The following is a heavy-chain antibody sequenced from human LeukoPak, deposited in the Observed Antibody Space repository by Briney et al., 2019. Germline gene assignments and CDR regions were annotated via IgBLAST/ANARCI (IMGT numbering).Heavy chain of an antibody. CDR1: GGSISSSSYY. J-gene: IGHJ5*02. V-gene: IGHV4-39*01. CDR2: IYYSGST. Sequence: PSETLSLTCTVSGGSISSSSYYWGWIRQPPGKGLEWIGSIYYSGSTYYNPSLKSRVIISVDTSKNQFSLKLSSVTAADTAVYYCARNWKKVLVRSSLFHPLGQGTLVTVSS. D-gene: IGHD3-10*01. CDR3: ARNWKKVLVRSSLFHP.